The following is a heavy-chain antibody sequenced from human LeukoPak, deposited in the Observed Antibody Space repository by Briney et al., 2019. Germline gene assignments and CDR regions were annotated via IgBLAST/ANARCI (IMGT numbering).Heavy chain of an antibody. J-gene: IGHJ4*02. CDR3: DVSDSSGSTQGY. D-gene: IGHD6-19*01. V-gene: IGHV4-39*01. CDR1: GGSISSSSYY. CDR2: IYYSGST. Sequence: PSETLSLTYTVYGGSISSSSYYWGWIRQPPGKGLEWIGSIYYSGSTYYNPSLKSRVTISVDTSKNQFSLKLSSVTAADTAVYYCDVSDSSGSTQGYWGQGTLVTVSS.